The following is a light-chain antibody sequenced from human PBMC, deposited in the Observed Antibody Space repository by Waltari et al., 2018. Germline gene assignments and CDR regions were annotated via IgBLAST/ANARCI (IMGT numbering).Light chain of an antibody. J-gene: IGKJ1*01. Sequence: ETVLTQSPVTPSLSPGETATLSCRASRRVGASFLAWYHQRPGQSPRLLIYGTSTRATGIPDRFSGDGSGTDFTLIIRRLEPEDLGVYFCHQYDQTPWTFGQGTTVE. CDR2: GTS. V-gene: IGKV3-20*01. CDR1: RRVGASF. CDR3: HQYDQTPWT.